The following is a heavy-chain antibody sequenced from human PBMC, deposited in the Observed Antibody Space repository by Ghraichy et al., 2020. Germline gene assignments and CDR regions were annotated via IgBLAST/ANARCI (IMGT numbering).Heavy chain of an antibody. Sequence: SETLSLTCTVSGGSISSYYWSWIRQPAGKGLEWIGRIYTSGSTNYNPSLKSRVTMSVDTSKNQISLKLSSVTAADTAVYYCARDRSASASNWFDPWGQGTLVTVSS. CDR3: ARDRSASASNWFDP. J-gene: IGHJ5*02. CDR2: IYTSGST. V-gene: IGHV4-4*07. CDR1: GGSISSYY.